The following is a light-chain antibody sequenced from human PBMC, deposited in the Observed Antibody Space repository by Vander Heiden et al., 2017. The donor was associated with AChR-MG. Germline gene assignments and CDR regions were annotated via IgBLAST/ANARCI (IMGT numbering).Light chain of an antibody. V-gene: IGKV3-20*01. CDR2: GAS. CDR1: PSVSSSY. Sequence: IVLTQSPGTLSLSPGERATLSCRASPSVSSSYLAWYQQKPGQAPRLLIYGASSRATGIPDRFSGSGSGTDFTLTISRLEPEDFAVYYCQQYGSSRTFGQGTKVEIK. J-gene: IGKJ1*01. CDR3: QQYGSSRT.